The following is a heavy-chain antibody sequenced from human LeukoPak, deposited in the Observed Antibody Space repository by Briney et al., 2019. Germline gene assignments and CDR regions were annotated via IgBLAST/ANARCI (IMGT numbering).Heavy chain of an antibody. CDR3: AKTVTTQAHYWYFDL. J-gene: IGHJ2*01. D-gene: IGHD4-17*01. CDR2: IRGSDDDT. Sequence: GGSLRLSCAASGFTFSIYAMSWVRQAPGKGLEWVSAIRGSDDDTFYADSVRGRFTISRDNSKNTLYLQMNILRAEDTAVYYCAKTVTTQAHYWYFDLWGRGTLVTVSS. CDR1: GFTFSIYA. V-gene: IGHV3-23*01.